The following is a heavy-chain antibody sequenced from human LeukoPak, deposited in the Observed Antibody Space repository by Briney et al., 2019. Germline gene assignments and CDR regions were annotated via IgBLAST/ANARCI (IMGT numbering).Heavy chain of an antibody. CDR2: ITGDGSGT. V-gene: IGHV3-74*01. D-gene: IGHD3-10*01. Sequence: GGSLRLSCVASGFTFSTYWMHWVRQAPGKGLVWVSRITGDGSGTNHADSVKGRFTISRDNAKNTLYLQMDSLRAEDTAVYYCARFIVTYGDYWGQGALVTVSS. J-gene: IGHJ4*02. CDR1: GFTFSTYW. CDR3: ARFIVTYGDY.